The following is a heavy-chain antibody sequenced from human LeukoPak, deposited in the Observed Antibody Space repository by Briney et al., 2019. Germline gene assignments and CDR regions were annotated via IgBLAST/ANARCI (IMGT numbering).Heavy chain of an antibody. D-gene: IGHD3-3*01. V-gene: IGHV3-11*04. Sequence: GGSLRLSCAASGFTFSDYYMSWIRQAPGKGLEWVSYISSSGSTIYYADSVKGQFTISRDNVKNSLYLQMNSLRAEDTAVYYCAGRYDFWSGYYYFDYWGQGTLVTVSS. CDR1: GFTFSDYY. CDR3: AGRYDFWSGYYYFDY. J-gene: IGHJ4*02. CDR2: ISSSGSTI.